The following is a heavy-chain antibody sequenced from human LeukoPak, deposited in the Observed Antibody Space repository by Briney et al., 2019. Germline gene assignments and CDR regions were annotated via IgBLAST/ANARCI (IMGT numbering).Heavy chain of an antibody. CDR2: ISASSGTI. V-gene: IGHV3-48*04. Sequence: GGSLRLSCSASGFAFSSYGMNWVRQAPGKGLEWVSYISASSGTIFYADSVKGRFTVSRDNAKNSLYLQMNSLRAEDTAVYYCARSGAGYYYYYYGMDVWGQGTTVTVSS. D-gene: IGHD1-26*01. J-gene: IGHJ6*02. CDR3: ARSGAGYYYYYYGMDV. CDR1: GFAFSSYG.